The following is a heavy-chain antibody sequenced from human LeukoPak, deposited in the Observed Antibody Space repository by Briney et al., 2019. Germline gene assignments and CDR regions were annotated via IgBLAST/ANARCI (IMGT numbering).Heavy chain of an antibody. V-gene: IGHV4-39*07. Sequence: PSETLSLTCTVSGGSISSSSYYWGWIRQPPGKGLEWIGSIYYSGSTYYNPSLKSRVTKSVDTSKNQFSLKLSSVTAADTAVYYCARGIGYCSSTSCRRWFDPWGQGTLVTVSS. J-gene: IGHJ5*02. CDR2: IYYSGST. D-gene: IGHD2-2*01. CDR1: GGSISSSSYY. CDR3: ARGIGYCSSTSCRRWFDP.